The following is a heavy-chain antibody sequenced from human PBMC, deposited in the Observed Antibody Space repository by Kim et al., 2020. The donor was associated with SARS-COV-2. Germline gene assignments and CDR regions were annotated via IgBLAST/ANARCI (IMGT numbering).Heavy chain of an antibody. CDR2: IYHSGST. CDR1: GGSISSSNW. D-gene: IGHD6-19*01. V-gene: IGHV4-4*02. CDR3: ARDRDSSGWLPNWFDP. Sequence: SETLSLTCAVSGGSISSSNWWSWVRQPPGKGLEWIGEIYHSGSTNYNPSLKSRVTISVDKSKNQFSLKLSSVTAADTAVYYCARDRDSSGWLPNWFDPWGQGTLVTVSS. J-gene: IGHJ5*02.